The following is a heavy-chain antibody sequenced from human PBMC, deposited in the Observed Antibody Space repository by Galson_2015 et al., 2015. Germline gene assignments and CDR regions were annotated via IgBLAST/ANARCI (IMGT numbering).Heavy chain of an antibody. CDR1: GYTFTNYL. D-gene: IGHD1-7*01. CDR3: AKGADNWNYDY. Sequence: SVKVSCKASGYTFTNYLIHWVRQAPGQRPEWMGWITVGNGNTRYSDTFQGRVTITRDTSASTAFMELSSLKSEDAAVYYCAKGADNWNYDYWGQGTLVTVSS. V-gene: IGHV1-3*01. CDR2: ITVGNGNT. J-gene: IGHJ4*02.